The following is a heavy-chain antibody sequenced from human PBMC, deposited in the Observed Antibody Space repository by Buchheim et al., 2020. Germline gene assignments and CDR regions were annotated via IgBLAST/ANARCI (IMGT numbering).Heavy chain of an antibody. V-gene: IGHV3-48*01. CDR1: GFTFSSYA. CDR2: ISSTSRTI. D-gene: IGHD2-21*01. Sequence: EVQLVESGGGLVQPGGSLRLSCAASGFTFSSYAMNWVRQAPGKGLEWVSYISSTSRTIYYADSLKGRFTISRDNAKNSLSLQMNSLRGEDTAVYYCAREGDLFDYWGQGTL. CDR3: AREGDLFDY. J-gene: IGHJ4*02.